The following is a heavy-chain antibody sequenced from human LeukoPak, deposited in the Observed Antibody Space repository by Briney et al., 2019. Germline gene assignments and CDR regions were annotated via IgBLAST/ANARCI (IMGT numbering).Heavy chain of an antibody. D-gene: IGHD5-24*01. Sequence: PGGSPRPSCAASGFTFSDYSMNWVRQAPGKGLEWISYIGIDSGNTNYADSVKGRFTISGDKAKNSLYLQMNSLRVEDTAVYYCARDYKYAFDNWGQGTLVTVSS. CDR2: IGIDSGNT. J-gene: IGHJ4*02. V-gene: IGHV3-48*01. CDR3: ARDYKYAFDN. CDR1: GFTFSDYS.